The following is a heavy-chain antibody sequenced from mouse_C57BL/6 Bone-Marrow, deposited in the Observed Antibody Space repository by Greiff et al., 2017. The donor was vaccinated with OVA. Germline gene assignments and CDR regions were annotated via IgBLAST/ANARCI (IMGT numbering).Heavy chain of an antibody. J-gene: IGHJ4*01. CDR1: GYSFTGYF. V-gene: IGHV1-37*01. D-gene: IGHD1-1*01. CDR2: INPYNGDT. CDR3: AGTFLYYGSGGDYAMDY. Sequence: EVQLQQSGPELVKPGASVKISCKASGYSFTGYFMNWVKQSHGKSLEWIGCINPYNGDTFYNQKFKGKATLTVDKSSSTAHMELLSLTSEDFAVYYCAGTFLYYGSGGDYAMDYWGQGTSVTVSS.